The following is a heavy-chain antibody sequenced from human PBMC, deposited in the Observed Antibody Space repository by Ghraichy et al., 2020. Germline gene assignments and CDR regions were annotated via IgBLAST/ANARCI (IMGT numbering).Heavy chain of an antibody. CDR2: ISAYNGNT. J-gene: IGHJ5*02. CDR1: GYTFTSYG. CDR3: ARGVALAGQGWFVP. Sequence: ASVKVSCKASGYTFTSYGISWVRQAPGQGLEWMGWISAYNGNTNYAQKLQGRVTMPPDTSTRTAYMELRSLRSDDTAVYYCARGVALAGQGWFVPWCQGALVGVSS. V-gene: IGHV1-18*01. D-gene: IGHD6-19*01.